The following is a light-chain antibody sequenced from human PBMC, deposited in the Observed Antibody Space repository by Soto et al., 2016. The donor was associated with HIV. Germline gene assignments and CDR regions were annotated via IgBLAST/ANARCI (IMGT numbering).Light chain of an antibody. J-gene: IGKJ4*01. CDR2: KAS. CDR1: RSISSW. CDR3: QQYNAYSPT. Sequence: DIQMTQSPSTLSASVGDRVTITCRASRSISSWLAWYQQKPGKAPILLIYKASSLESGVPSRFSGSGSGTEFTLTISSLQPDDFATYYCQQYNAYSPTFGGGTKVEIK. V-gene: IGKV1-5*03.